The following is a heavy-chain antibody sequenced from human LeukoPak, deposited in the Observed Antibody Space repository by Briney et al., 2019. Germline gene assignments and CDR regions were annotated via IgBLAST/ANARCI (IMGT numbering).Heavy chain of an antibody. D-gene: IGHD4/OR15-4a*01. CDR1: GGTFSSYA. J-gene: IGHJ3*02. CDR3: ARELSPGAFDI. Sequence: ASAKVSCKASGGTFSSYAISWVRQAPGQGLEWMGGIIPIFGTANYAQKFQGRVTITADESTSTAYVELSSLRSEDTAVYYCARELSPGAFDIWGQGTMVTVSS. V-gene: IGHV1-69*13. CDR2: IIPIFGTA.